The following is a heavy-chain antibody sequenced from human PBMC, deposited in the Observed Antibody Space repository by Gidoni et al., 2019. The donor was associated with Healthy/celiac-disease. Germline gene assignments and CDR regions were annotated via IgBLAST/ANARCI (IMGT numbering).Heavy chain of an antibody. CDR2: ISWNSGSI. CDR3: AKDGGLGIDFDY. CDR1: GFTFDDYA. Sequence: EVQLVESGGGLVQPGRSLRLSCAASGFTFDDYAMHWVRQAPGKGLEWVSGISWNSGSIGYADSVKGRFTISRDNAKNSLYLQMNSLRAEDTALYYCAKDGGLGIDFDYWGQGTLVTVSS. V-gene: IGHV3-9*01. J-gene: IGHJ4*02. D-gene: IGHD7-27*01.